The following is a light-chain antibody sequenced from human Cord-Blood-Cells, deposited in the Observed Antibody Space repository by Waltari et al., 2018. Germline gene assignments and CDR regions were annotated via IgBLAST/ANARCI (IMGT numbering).Light chain of an antibody. CDR2: DVS. V-gene: IGLV2-14*01. CDR3: SSYTSSSTPVV. Sequence: QSALTQPASVSGSPGQSITISCTGTSSDVGGYNYVSCYQQNPGKAPKLMIYDVSNRPSGVSNRFSGSKSGNTASLTISGLQAEDEADYYCSSYTSSSTPVVFGGGTKLTVL. CDR1: SSDVGGYNY. J-gene: IGLJ2*01.